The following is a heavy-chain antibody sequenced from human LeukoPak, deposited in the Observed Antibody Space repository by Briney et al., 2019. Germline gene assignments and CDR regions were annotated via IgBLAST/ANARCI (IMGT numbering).Heavy chain of an antibody. Sequence: GGSLRLSCAASGFSFSSYGMHWVRQAPGKGLEWVAVIWYDGSNKYYADSVKGRFTISRDNSKNTRYLQMNSLRAEDTAVYYCARDRDDYVCGSYRPNDYWGQGTLVTVSS. J-gene: IGHJ4*02. CDR2: IWYDGSNK. D-gene: IGHD3-16*02. V-gene: IGHV3-33*01. CDR1: GFSFSSYG. CDR3: ARDRDDYVCGSYRPNDY.